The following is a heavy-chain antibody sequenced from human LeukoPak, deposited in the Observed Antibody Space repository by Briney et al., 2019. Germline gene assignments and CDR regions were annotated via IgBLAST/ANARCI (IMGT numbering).Heavy chain of an antibody. V-gene: IGHV3-48*03. D-gene: IGHD2-8*01. CDR3: ARDLSVSLFDY. CDR2: ISSSSSTI. Sequence: GGSLRLSCAASGFTFSSYEMNWVRQAPGKGLEWVSYISSSSSTINYADSVKGRFTISRDNAKNSLYLQMNSLRAEDTAVYYCARDLSVSLFDYWGQGTLVTVSS. J-gene: IGHJ4*02. CDR1: GFTFSSYE.